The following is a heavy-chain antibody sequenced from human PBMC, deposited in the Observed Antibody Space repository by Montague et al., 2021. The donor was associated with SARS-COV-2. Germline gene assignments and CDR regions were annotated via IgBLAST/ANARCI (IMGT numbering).Heavy chain of an antibody. CDR1: GDSMSGSNSY. D-gene: IGHD1-26*01. Sequence: SETLSLTCSVSGDSMSGSNSYWGWIRQPPGKGLESIGSISYTGSTSYNASLKSRVTMSVDTSKNEFSLRLSSVTASDTAVYYCARLYIQKTLVGASRSRWFDPWGQGTLVTVSS. CDR2: ISYTGST. J-gene: IGHJ5*02. CDR3: ARLYIQKTLVGASRSRWFDP. V-gene: IGHV4-39*01.